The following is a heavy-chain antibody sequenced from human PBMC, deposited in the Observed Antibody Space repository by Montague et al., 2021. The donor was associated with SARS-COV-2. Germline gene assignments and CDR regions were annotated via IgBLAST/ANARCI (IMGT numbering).Heavy chain of an antibody. Sequence: SETLSLTCAVYGGSFSGYSWSWIRQPPRKGLEWIGQIYHSGSTNYNPSLKSRVTISVDTSKNQFSLKLSSVTAADTALYYCRVVPAGIPKGPNFYYMDVWGKGTTVTVSS. D-gene: IGHD2-2*02. J-gene: IGHJ6*03. CDR3: RVVPAGIPKGPNFYYMDV. V-gene: IGHV4-34*01. CDR1: GGSFSGYS. CDR2: IYHSGST.